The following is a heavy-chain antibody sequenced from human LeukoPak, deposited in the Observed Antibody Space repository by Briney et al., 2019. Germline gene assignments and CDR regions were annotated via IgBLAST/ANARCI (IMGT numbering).Heavy chain of an antibody. CDR3: ARAYGDYEPFDY. CDR2: ISSSSSYI. D-gene: IGHD4-17*01. V-gene: IGHV3-21*01. J-gene: IGHJ4*02. Sequence: GGSLRLSSAASGFTFSSFGMNWVRQAPGKGLEWVSSISSSSSYIYYADSVKGRFTISRDNAKNSLYLQMNSLRAEDTAVYYCARAYGDYEPFDYWGQGTLVTVSS. CDR1: GFTFSSFG.